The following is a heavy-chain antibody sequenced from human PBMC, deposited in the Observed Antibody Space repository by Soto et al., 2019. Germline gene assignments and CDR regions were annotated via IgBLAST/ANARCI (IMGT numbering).Heavy chain of an antibody. Sequence: QVQLVESGGGVVQPGRSLRLSCAASGFSFSSYGMHWVRQAPGTGLEWVAVISYDGSNKDYADSVKGRFTISRDNSKNSLYMQKNSLRAEDTAVYYCAKDQLSRIFGVVNYYYYMDVWGKGTTVTVSS. CDR2: ISYDGSNK. J-gene: IGHJ6*03. CDR1: GFSFSSYG. CDR3: AKDQLSRIFGVVNYYYYMDV. V-gene: IGHV3-30*18. D-gene: IGHD3-3*02.